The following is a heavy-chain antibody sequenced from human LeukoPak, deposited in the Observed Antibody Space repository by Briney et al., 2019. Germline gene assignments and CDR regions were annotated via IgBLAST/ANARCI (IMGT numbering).Heavy chain of an antibody. Sequence: GGSLTLSCAASGFSISTYTMNCVSPPPGDGLEWDSSISRSSNNINYADSVKGRFTISRDNAMNSVHLQMNSLRVEDTAVYYCARGYQRPDYWGQGTLITVSS. CDR3: ARGYQRPDY. CDR2: ISRSSNNI. D-gene: IGHD2-2*01. CDR1: GFSISTYT. J-gene: IGHJ4*02. V-gene: IGHV3-21*01.